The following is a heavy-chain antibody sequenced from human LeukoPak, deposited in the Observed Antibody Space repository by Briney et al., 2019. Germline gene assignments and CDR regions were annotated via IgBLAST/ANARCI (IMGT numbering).Heavy chain of an antibody. J-gene: IGHJ4*02. CDR1: GFTFSSYA. CDR3: ARDSSGYDY. CDR2: ISSNGGST. D-gene: IGHD3-22*01. V-gene: IGHV3-64*01. Sequence: GGSLRLSCAASGFTFSSYAMHWVRQAPGKGLEYVSAISSNGGSTYYANSVKGRFTTSRDNSKNTLYLQMGSLRAEDMAVYYCARDSSGYDYWGQGTLVTVSS.